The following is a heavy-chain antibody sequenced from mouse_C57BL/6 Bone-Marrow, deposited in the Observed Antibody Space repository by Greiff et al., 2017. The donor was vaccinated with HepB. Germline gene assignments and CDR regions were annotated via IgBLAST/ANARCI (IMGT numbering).Heavy chain of an antibody. CDR1: GYTFTSYW. V-gene: IGHV1-69*01. J-gene: IGHJ1*03. CDR2: IDPSDSYT. D-gene: IGHD1-1*01. Sequence: QVQLKQPGAELVMPGASVKLSCKASGYTFTSYWMHWVKQRPGQGLEWIGEIDPSDSYTNYNQKFKGKSTLTVDKSSSTAYMQLSSLTSEDSAVYYCARRDITTVVAKPSYWYFDVWGTGTTVTVSS. CDR3: ARRDITTVVAKPSYWYFDV.